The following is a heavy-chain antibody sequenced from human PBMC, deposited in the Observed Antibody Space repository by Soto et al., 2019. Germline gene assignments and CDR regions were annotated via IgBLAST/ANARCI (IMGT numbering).Heavy chain of an antibody. D-gene: IGHD3-16*02. CDR2: IYYSGST. J-gene: IGHJ4*02. Sequence: PSETLSLTCTVSGGSISSYYWSWIRQPPGKGLEWIGYIYYSGSTNYNPSLKSRVTISVDTSKNQFSLKLSSVTAADTAVYYCARVIGGVIVFDYWGQGTLVTVSS. CDR3: ARVIGGVIVFDY. CDR1: GGSISSYY. V-gene: IGHV4-59*01.